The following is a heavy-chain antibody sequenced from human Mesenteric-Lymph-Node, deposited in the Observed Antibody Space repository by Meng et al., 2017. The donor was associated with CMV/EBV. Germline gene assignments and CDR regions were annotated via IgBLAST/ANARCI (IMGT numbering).Heavy chain of an antibody. CDR2: ISGSGGST. CDR1: GFTFSSYA. Sequence: GESLKISCAASGFTFSSYAMSWVRQAPGKGLEWVSAISGSGGSTYYADSVKGRFTISRDDSKNTIYLQMNSLRAEDTAVYYCEDFEVGWGLGTLVTVSS. D-gene: IGHD1-26*01. V-gene: IGHV3-23*01. CDR3: EDFEVG. J-gene: IGHJ4*02.